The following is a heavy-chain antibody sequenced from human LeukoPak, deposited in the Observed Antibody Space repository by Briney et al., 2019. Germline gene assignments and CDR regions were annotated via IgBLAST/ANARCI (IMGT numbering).Heavy chain of an antibody. CDR2: INHSGST. Sequence: NSSETLSLTCAVYGGSFSGYYWSWIRQPPGKGLEWIGEINHSGSTNYNPSLKSRVTISVDTSKNQFSLKLSSVTAADTAVYYCARGNSGNSYRRVAFDIWGQGTMVTVSS. CDR1: GGSFSGYY. J-gene: IGHJ3*02. V-gene: IGHV4-34*01. CDR3: ARGNSGNSYRRVAFDI. D-gene: IGHD4-23*01.